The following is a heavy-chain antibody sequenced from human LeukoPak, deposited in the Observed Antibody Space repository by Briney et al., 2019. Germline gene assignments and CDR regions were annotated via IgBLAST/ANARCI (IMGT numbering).Heavy chain of an antibody. Sequence: EINHSGTTYLNPSLKSRVSISVDTSKNQFSLRLSTVTAADTAVYFCAKGGSGYLPHFDYWGHGTLVTVSS. D-gene: IGHD3-22*01. CDR3: AKGGSGYLPHFDY. J-gene: IGHJ4*01. V-gene: IGHV4-34*09. CDR2: INHSGTT.